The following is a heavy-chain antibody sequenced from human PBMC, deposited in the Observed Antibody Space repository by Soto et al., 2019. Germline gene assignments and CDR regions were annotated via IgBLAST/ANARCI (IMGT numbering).Heavy chain of an antibody. CDR3: ARDGHNTNDVDH. D-gene: IGHD1-20*01. V-gene: IGHV3-7*01. CDR1: GFTFDDYW. Sequence: EVQLVESGGVLVQPGGSLRLSCVAPGFTFDDYWMNWVRQAPGKGLEWVAIINKDGSERYYVDSVKGRFTISRDNSKNSLFLQINSLRAEDTTLYYCARDGHNTNDVDHWGQGTLVTVSS. J-gene: IGHJ5*02. CDR2: INKDGSER.